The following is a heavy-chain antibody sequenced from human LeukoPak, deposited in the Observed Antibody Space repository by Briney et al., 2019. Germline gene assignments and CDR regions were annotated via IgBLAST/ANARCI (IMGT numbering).Heavy chain of an antibody. CDR3: ARVADIVALEAFDV. J-gene: IGHJ3*01. D-gene: IGHD5-12*01. V-gene: IGHV3-48*01. CDR2: ISSTSATI. Sequence: GGSLRLSCAASGFNISPHNMKWVRQAPGKGLEWISYISSTSATIFYADSVKGRFTISRDNAKNSLYLQMNSLRGEDTAVYFCARVADIVALEAFDVWGQGTMVTVSS. CDR1: GFNISPHN.